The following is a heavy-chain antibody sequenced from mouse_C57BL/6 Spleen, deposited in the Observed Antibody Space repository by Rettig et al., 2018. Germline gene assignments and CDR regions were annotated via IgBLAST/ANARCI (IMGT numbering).Heavy chain of an antibody. Sequence: EVQLQQSGPELVKPGASVKISCKASGYTFTDYYMNWVKQSHGKSLEWIGDINPNNGGTSYNQKCKGKATLTVDKSSSTAYMELRSLTSEDSAVYYCARYGSSYWYFDVWGTGTTVTVSS. CDR3: ARYGSSYWYFDV. D-gene: IGHD1-1*01. CDR2: INPNNGGT. J-gene: IGHJ1*03. V-gene: IGHV1-26*01. CDR1: GYTFTDYY.